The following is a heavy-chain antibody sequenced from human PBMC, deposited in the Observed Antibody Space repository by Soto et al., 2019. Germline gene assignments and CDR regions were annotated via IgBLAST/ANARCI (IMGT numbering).Heavy chain of an antibody. Sequence: SETVSLTCTVSGGSISSYYWSWIRQPPGKGLEWIGYIYYSGSTNYNPSLKSRVTISVDTTKNQFSLKLSSVTAADTAVYYCERRTSDSGYDSGIVYWGQGTVVTVSS. CDR2: IYYSGST. J-gene: IGHJ4*02. V-gene: IGHV4-59*08. CDR3: ERRTSDSGYDSGIVY. D-gene: IGHD5-12*01. CDR1: GGSISSYY.